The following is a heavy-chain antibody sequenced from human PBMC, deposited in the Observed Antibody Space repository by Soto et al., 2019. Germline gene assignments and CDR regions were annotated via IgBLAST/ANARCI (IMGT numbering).Heavy chain of an antibody. Sequence: QVQLVESGGGVVQPGGSLRLSCAASGFSFNNYGMHWVRQAPGKGLEWVAVILFDGSDNWYADSVKGRFTISRDNSKNTLYLHMNSLTAEDTAVYYCVKDMGYCSGGSCYWGAYFYYYMDVWGKGTTFTVSS. CDR2: ILFDGSDN. V-gene: IGHV3-30*18. CDR1: GFSFNNYG. J-gene: IGHJ6*03. D-gene: IGHD2-15*01. CDR3: VKDMGYCSGGSCYWGAYFYYYMDV.